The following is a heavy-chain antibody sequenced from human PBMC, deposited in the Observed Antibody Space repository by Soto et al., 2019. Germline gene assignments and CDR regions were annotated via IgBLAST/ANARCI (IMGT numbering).Heavy chain of an antibody. CDR3: AKDRVWVVNWFDP. V-gene: IGHV1-69*13. CDR2: IIPKLGSA. J-gene: IGHJ5*02. CDR1: GGGNLRDYR. D-gene: IGHD2-15*01. Sequence: ASVKVSCKASGGGNLRDYRTTWVRRAPGQGLEWMGGIIPKLGSANYAQKFQGRVTITADESTNSVYMELRSLRSDDTAVYYCAKDRVWVVNWFDPWGQGTLVTVSS.